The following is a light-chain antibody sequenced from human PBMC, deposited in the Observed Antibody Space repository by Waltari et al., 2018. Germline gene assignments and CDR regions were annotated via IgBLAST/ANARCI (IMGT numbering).Light chain of an antibody. Sequence: DIVMTQSPLSLPVTPGEPASISCRSSQSLLHSNGYNYLDWYLQKPGQSPQLLIYLGSNRASGVPDRFSGSGSGTYFTLKISRVEAEDVGVYYCMQALRTPQTFGQGTKLEIK. V-gene: IGKV2-28*01. CDR1: QSLLHSNGYNY. J-gene: IGKJ2*01. CDR3: MQALRTPQT. CDR2: LGS.